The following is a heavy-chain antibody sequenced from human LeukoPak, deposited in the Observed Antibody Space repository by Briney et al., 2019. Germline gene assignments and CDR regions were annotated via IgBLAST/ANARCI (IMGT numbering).Heavy chain of an antibody. D-gene: IGHD3-16*01. J-gene: IGHJ3*02. CDR2: ISSSSSTI. CDR1: XFTFSSYS. Sequence: PXXSLRLSCAAXXFTFSSYSMNWVRQAPGKGLEWVSYISSSSSTIYYADSVKGRFTISRDNAKNSLYLQMNSLRAEDTAVYYCAGHYVALRGRQAFDIGGQGTRVTV. V-gene: IGHV3-48*01. CDR3: AGHYVALRGRQAFDI.